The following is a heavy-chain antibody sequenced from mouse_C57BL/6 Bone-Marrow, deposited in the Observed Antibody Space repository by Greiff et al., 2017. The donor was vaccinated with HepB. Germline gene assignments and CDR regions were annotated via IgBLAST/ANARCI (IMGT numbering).Heavy chain of an antibody. Sequence: QVQLQQPGAELVRPGSSVKLSCKASGYTFTSYWMHWVKQRPIQGLEWIGNIDPSDSETHYNQKFKDKATVTVDKSSSTAYMQLSSLTSEDSAVYYCARSGGSSYWYFDVWGTGTTVTVS. CDR3: ARSGGSSYWYFDV. J-gene: IGHJ1*03. CDR1: GYTFTSYW. V-gene: IGHV1-52*01. CDR2: IDPSDSET. D-gene: IGHD1-1*01.